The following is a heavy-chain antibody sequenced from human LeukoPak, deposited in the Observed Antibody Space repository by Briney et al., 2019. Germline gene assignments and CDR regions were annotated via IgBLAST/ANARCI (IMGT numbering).Heavy chain of an antibody. CDR1: GGSISSGGYS. CDR3: ARLEGVRGLPQYYYYYYMDV. V-gene: IGHV3-7*01. J-gene: IGHJ6*03. D-gene: IGHD3-10*01. CDR2: IKQDGSEE. Sequence: LSLTCAVSGGSISSGGYSWSWVRQAPGKGLEWVANIKQDGSEEYYVDSVKGRFTISRDNAKNSLYLQMNSLRAEDTAVYYCARLEGVRGLPQYYYYYYMDVWGKGTTVTVSS.